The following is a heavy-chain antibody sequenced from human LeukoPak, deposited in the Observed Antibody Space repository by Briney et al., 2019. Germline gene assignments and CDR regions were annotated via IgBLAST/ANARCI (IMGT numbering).Heavy chain of an antibody. CDR2: INTYNGNT. J-gene: IGHJ4*02. V-gene: IGHV1-18*01. Sequence: ASVKVSCKASGYTFTSYGISWVRQAPGQGLEWMGWINTYNGNTNYAQKLQGRVTMTTDTSTSTAYMELSRLTSDDTAIYYCARDWRGSYFPDFWGQGTLVTVSS. D-gene: IGHD1-26*01. CDR3: ARDWRGSYFPDF. CDR1: GYTFTSYG.